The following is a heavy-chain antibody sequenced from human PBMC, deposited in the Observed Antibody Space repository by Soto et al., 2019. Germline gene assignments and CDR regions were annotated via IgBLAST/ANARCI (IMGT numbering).Heavy chain of an antibody. D-gene: IGHD3-3*01. CDR2: ISAYNGNT. CDR1: GYTFTSYG. CDR3: ARESSYYDFWSDKYYYGMDV. V-gene: IGHV1-18*01. Sequence: ASSVKVSCKASGYTFTSYGISWVRQAPGQGLEWMGWISAYNGNTNYAQKLQGRVTMTTDTSTSTAYMELRSLRSDDTAVYYCARESSYYDFWSDKYYYGMDVWGQGTTVTVSS. J-gene: IGHJ6*02.